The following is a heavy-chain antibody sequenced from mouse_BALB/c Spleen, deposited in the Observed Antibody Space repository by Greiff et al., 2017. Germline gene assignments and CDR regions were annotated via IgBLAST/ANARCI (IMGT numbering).Heavy chain of an antibody. CDR1: GYSITSGYY. J-gene: IGHJ3*01. Sequence: EVQLQQSGPGLVKPSQSLSLTCSVTGYSITSGYYWNWIRQFPGNKLEWMGYISYDGSNNYNPSLKNRISITRDTSKNQFFLKLNSVTTEDTATYYCARDHRGFAYWGQGTLVTVSA. V-gene: IGHV3-6*02. CDR2: ISYDGSN. CDR3: ARDHRGFAY.